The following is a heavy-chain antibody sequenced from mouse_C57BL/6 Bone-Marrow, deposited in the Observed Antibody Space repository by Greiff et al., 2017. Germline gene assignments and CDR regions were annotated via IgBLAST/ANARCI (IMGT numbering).Heavy chain of an antibody. D-gene: IGHD1-1*01. V-gene: IGHV1-80*01. Sequence: VKLVESGAELVKPGASVTISCKASGYAFSSYWMNWVKQRPGKGLEWIGQIYPGDGDTNYNGKFKGKATLTADKSSSTAYMQLSSLTAEDSAVYFCARGLRSFAYWGQGTLVTVSA. CDR1: GYAFSSYW. J-gene: IGHJ3*01. CDR2: IYPGDGDT. CDR3: ARGLRSFAY.